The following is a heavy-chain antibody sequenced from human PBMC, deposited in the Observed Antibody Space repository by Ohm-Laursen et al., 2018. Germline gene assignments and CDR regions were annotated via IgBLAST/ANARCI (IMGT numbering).Heavy chain of an antibody. J-gene: IGHJ1*01. Sequence: SLRLSCAASGFTFSSYGMHWVRQAPGKGLEWVAVISYDGSNKYYADSVKGRFTISRDNSKNTLYLQMNSLRSEDTAVYYCARVIRGYDGYFQHWGQGTRVTVSS. D-gene: IGHD3-22*01. CDR1: GFTFSSYG. CDR2: ISYDGSNK. CDR3: ARVIRGYDGYFQH. V-gene: IGHV3-30*03.